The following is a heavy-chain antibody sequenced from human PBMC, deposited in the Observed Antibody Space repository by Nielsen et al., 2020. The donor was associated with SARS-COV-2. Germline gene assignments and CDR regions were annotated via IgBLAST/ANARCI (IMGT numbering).Heavy chain of an antibody. V-gene: IGHV1-46*01. D-gene: IGHD1-1*01. CDR1: GYTFTSYY. Sequence: KVSCKASGYTFTSYYMHWVRQAPGQGFEWMGIINPSGGSTSYAQKFQGRVTMTRDTSTSTVYMELSSLRSEDTAVYYCARDGTSTHSYYYYYYMDVWGKGTTVTVSS. CDR3: ARDGTSTHSYYYYYYMDV. CDR2: INPSGGST. J-gene: IGHJ6*03.